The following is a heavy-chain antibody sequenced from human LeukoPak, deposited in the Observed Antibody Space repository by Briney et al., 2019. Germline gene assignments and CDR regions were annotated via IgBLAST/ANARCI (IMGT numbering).Heavy chain of an antibody. CDR2: IRYEGNDK. J-gene: IGHJ4*02. D-gene: IGHD5-24*01. V-gene: IGHV3-30*02. CDR1: GFTFSDYG. Sequence: GGSLRLSCAASGFTFSDYGMHWVRQAPDKGLEWVAFIRYEGNDKYYADSVKGRFTISRDNSKNTPYLQMNSLRAEDTAVYYCAKDKGVDGYSQFDYWGQGTLVTVSS. CDR3: AKDKGVDGYSQFDY.